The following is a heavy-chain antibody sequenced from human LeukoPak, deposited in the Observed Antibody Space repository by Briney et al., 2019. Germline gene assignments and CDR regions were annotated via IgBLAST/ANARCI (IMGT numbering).Heavy chain of an antibody. V-gene: IGHV1-2*02. J-gene: IGHJ4*02. CDR3: AREDYDSRVFDY. CDR2: INPNSGDT. D-gene: IGHD3-22*01. Sequence: ASVKVSCKASGYTFTDYYMHWVRQAPGQGLEWMGWINPNSGDTNYAQKFQGRVTMTRDTSISTAYMELSRLISDDTAVYYCAREDYDSRVFDYWGQGTLVTVSS. CDR1: GYTFTDYY.